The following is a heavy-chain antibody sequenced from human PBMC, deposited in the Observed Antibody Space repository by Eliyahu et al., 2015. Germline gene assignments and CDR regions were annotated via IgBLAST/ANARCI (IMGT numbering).Heavy chain of an antibody. CDR1: GFTFSDFW. CDR3: TRHDVGATEAY. J-gene: IGHJ4*02. CDR2: XRSKTGGGTT. V-gene: IGHV3-15*01. D-gene: IGHD1-26*01. Sequence: EVQLVESGGGLXKPGGSLRLSXEASGFTFSDFWMTWVRQAPGKGLGWVGRXRSKTGGGTTDYAAPVKGRFTISRDDSKNTLYLQMNSLKTEDTAVYYCTRHDVGATEAYWGQGTLVTVSS.